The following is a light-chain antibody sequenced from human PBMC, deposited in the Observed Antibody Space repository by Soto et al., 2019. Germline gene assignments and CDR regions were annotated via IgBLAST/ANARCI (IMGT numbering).Light chain of an antibody. CDR3: QQYGSSPPYT. CDR2: GAS. V-gene: IGKV3-20*01. J-gene: IGKJ2*01. CDR1: QSVSSSY. Sequence: EIVLTQSPGTLSLSPGERATLSCRASQSVSSSYLAWYQQKPGQAPRLLIYGASSRATGIPDRFSGSGSGTDFNLTISRLEPEDFAVYYCQQYGSSPPYTFGQGTKLEIQ.